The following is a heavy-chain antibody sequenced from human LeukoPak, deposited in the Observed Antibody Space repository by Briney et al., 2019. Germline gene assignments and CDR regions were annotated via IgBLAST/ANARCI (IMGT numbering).Heavy chain of an antibody. J-gene: IGHJ4*02. Sequence: AGSLRLSCVGSGFSLSGDWMTWVRQAPGTGLEWVANIREDGGETYYVDSVKGRFTISRDNAKNSLYLQMNNLRAEDTAVYFCARPVNRLFLFWGPGTLVTVSS. D-gene: IGHD2-21*01. V-gene: IGHV3-7*01. CDR3: ARPVNRLFLF. CDR1: GFSLSGDW. CDR2: IREDGGET.